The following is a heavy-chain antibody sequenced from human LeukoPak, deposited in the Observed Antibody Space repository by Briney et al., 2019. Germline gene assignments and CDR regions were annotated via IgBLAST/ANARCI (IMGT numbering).Heavy chain of an antibody. Sequence: GASVKVSCKASGYTFTSYGISWVRQAPGQGLEWMGWISAYNGNTNYAQKLQGRVTMTTDTSTSTAYMELRSLRSDDTAVYYCVTSLVDTAMVWDLDYWGQGTLVTVSS. CDR2: ISAYNGNT. CDR1: GYTFTSYG. J-gene: IGHJ4*02. D-gene: IGHD5-18*01. V-gene: IGHV1-18*01. CDR3: VTSLVDTAMVWDLDY.